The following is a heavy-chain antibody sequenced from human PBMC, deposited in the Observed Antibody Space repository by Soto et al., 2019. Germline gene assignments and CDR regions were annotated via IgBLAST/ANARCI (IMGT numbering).Heavy chain of an antibody. J-gene: IGHJ5*02. V-gene: IGHV4-31*03. CDR3: ARDQTPTAVGWFDP. CDR2: IYYSGST. CDR1: GGSISSGGNY. Sequence: QVQLQESGPGLVKPSQTLSLTCTVSGGSISSGGNYWSWIRQHPGKGLEWIGYIYYSGSTYYNPSLKSRVSMSVNTSKNQFSLKLSSVTAAATAVYYCARDQTPTAVGWFDPWGQGTLVTVSS. D-gene: IGHD1-26*01.